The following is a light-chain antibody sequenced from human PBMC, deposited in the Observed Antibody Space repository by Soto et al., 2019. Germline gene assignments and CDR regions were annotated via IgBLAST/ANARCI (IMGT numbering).Light chain of an antibody. Sequence: QSVLTQPPSASGTPGQRVTISCSGGSYNIGKNLVYWYQQRPGTAPKLLIFKTDARPSGVPERFSGSNSGSSASLAISGLRSEDEADYFCAAWDDSLSAWVFGGRTKLTVL. CDR3: AAWDDSLSAWV. V-gene: IGLV1-47*01. CDR2: KTD. J-gene: IGLJ3*02. CDR1: SYNIGKNL.